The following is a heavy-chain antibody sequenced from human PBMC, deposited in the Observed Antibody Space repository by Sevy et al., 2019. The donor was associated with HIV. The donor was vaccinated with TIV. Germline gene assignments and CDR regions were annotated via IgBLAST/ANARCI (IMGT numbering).Heavy chain of an antibody. D-gene: IGHD5-18*01. CDR3: AREMGGYGSGRPIGYMDV. CDR2: ISYDGSNK. CDR1: GFTFSSYA. V-gene: IGHV3-30-3*01. Sequence: GGSLRLSCVASGFTFSSYAMHWVRQAPGKGLEWVAVISYDGSNKYYADSVKGRFTISRDNSKNTLYLQMNSLRAEDTAVYYCAREMGGYGSGRPIGYMDVWGKGTTVTVSS. J-gene: IGHJ6*03.